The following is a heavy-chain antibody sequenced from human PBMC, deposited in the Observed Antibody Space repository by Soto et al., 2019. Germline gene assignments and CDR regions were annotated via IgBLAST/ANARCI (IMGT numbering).Heavy chain of an antibody. Sequence: QVQLVQSGGEVKKPGASVKLSCTASGYTFTSYGISWVRQAPGQGLEWMGWISAYNGKTNYAQNAQGRVTITTDTSTRTAYMDLRSLRSDDTAVYYCARGGDVNYYHGMDVWGQGTTVTVSS. V-gene: IGHV1-18*01. CDR1: GYTFTSYG. CDR3: ARGGDVNYYHGMDV. D-gene: IGHD5-12*01. CDR2: ISAYNGKT. J-gene: IGHJ6*02.